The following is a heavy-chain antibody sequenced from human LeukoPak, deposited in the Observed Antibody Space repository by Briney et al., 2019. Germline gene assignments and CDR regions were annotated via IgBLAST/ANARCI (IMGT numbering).Heavy chain of an antibody. J-gene: IGHJ6*02. CDR2: IYHSGST. CDR1: GGSISSSNW. Sequence: SETLSLTCAVSGGSISSSNWWSWVRQPPGKGLEWIGEIYHSGSTNYNPSLKSRVTISVDKSKNQFSLKLSSVTAADTAVYYCARTVLRFWYYYYGMDVWGQGTTVTVSS. CDR3: ARTVLRFWYYYYGMDV. V-gene: IGHV4-4*02. D-gene: IGHD3-3*01.